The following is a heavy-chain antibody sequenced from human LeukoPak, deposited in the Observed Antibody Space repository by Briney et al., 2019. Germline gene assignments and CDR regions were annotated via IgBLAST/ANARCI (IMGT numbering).Heavy chain of an antibody. CDR1: GYTFTRYD. Sequence: ASVKVSCKTSGYTFTRYDVSWLRQAPGQGLEWMGWSSAYNGNTNYAQNLQGRVTMTTDTSTTTAYMELRSLRPDDTAVYYCARTMVWGTIYYFDFWGQGTLVTVSS. CDR2: SSAYNGNT. CDR3: ARTMVWGTIYYFDF. V-gene: IGHV1-18*01. J-gene: IGHJ4*02. D-gene: IGHD3-10*01.